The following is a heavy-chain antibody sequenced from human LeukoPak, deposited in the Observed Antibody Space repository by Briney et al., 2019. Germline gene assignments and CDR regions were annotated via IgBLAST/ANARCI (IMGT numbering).Heavy chain of an antibody. D-gene: IGHD6-19*01. CDR2: IYYSGST. J-gene: IGHJ4*02. V-gene: IGHV4-39*01. CDR1: GGFISSSSYY. CDR3: ARRVSSGWYYFDY. Sequence: SETLSLTCTVSGGFISSSSYYWGWIRQPPGKGLEWIGSIYYSGSTYYNPSLKSRVTISVDTSKNQFSLKLSSVTAADTAVYYCARRVSSGWYYFDYWGQGTLVTVSS.